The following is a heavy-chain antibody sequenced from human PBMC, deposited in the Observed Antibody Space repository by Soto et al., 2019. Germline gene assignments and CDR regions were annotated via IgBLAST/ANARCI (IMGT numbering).Heavy chain of an antibody. J-gene: IGHJ6*02. CDR2: ISGSGTST. CDR1: GFIFSSYA. D-gene: IGHD4-17*01. Sequence: EVQLVESGGGLVQPGGSLRLSCAAPGFIFSSYAMTWVRQAPGKGLEWVSGISGSGTSTYYADSVKGRFTISRDHSQNTLYLQMNSLRAGDTASYYCAKHHYGDDGYYYYYGMDVWGQGTPVTVSS. CDR3: AKHHYGDDGYYYYYGMDV. V-gene: IGHV3-23*04.